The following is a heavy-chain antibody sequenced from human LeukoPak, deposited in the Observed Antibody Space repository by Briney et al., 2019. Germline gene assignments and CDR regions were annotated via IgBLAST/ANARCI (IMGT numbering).Heavy chain of an antibody. Sequence: SSETLSLTCTVSGGSISSYYWSWIRQPPGKGLEWIGEINHSGSTNYNPSLKSRVTISVDTSKNQFSLKLSSVTAADTAVYYCARGRERSWYSDGPYYFDYWGQGTLVTVSS. V-gene: IGHV4-34*01. CDR1: GGSISSYY. CDR3: ARGRERSWYSDGPYYFDY. D-gene: IGHD6-13*01. CDR2: INHSGST. J-gene: IGHJ4*02.